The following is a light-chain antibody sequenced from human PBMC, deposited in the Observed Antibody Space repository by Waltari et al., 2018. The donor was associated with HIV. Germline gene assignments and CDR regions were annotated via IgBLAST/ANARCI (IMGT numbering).Light chain of an antibody. Sequence: DIVMTQSPDSLAVSLGKRATINCTSSQTLLYISNNENCLAWYQQKPGQSPKLLIYWASTRESGVPERFSGSGSGTVFTLTISSLQAEDVALYYCQQYYTVPITFGQGTRLEIK. CDR1: QTLLYISNNENC. CDR3: QQYYTVPIT. CDR2: WAS. J-gene: IGKJ5*01. V-gene: IGKV4-1*01.